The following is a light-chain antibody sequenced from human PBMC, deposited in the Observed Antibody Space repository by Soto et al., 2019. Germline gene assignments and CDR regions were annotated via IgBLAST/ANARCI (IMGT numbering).Light chain of an antibody. CDR3: QQRSNLLT. Sequence: EIVLTQSPATLSLSPGERATLSCRASQSVSSYLAWYQQKPGQDPRLLIYDASNRATGIPARFSGSGSRTDFTRTISSLEPEDCAVYYCQQRSNLLTFGGGTKVEIK. CDR1: QSVSSY. V-gene: IGKV3-11*01. CDR2: DAS. J-gene: IGKJ4*01.